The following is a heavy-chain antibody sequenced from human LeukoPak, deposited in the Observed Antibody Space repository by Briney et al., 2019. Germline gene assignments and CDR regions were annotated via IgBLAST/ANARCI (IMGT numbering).Heavy chain of an antibody. J-gene: IGHJ6*03. CDR2: INWNGAST. Sequence: GGSLRLSCSASGLKFDDYGMTWVRQAPGKGLEWVSGINWNGASTGYIDSVKGRFTISRDNAKNSLYLQMNSLRVEDSALYLCARVGYSSSSFGVAYYYYYIDVWGKGTTVTIS. V-gene: IGHV3-20*01. CDR1: GLKFDDYG. CDR3: ARVGYSSSSFGVAYYYYYIDV. D-gene: IGHD6-6*01.